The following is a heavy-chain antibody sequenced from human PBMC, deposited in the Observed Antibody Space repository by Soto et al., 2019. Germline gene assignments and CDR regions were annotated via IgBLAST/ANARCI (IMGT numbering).Heavy chain of an antibody. D-gene: IGHD2-15*01. CDR2: IIPIFGTA. Sequence: SVKVSCKASGGTFSSYAISWVRQAPGQGLEWMGGIIPIFGTANYAQKFQGRVTITADESTSTAYMELSSLRSEDTAVYYCARCHTPRYGVVAATGWFDPWGQGTLVTVSS. J-gene: IGHJ5*02. V-gene: IGHV1-69*13. CDR1: GGTFSSYA. CDR3: ARCHTPRYGVVAATGWFDP.